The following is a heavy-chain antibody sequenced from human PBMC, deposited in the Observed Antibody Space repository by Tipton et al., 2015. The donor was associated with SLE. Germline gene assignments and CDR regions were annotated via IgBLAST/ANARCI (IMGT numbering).Heavy chain of an antibody. Sequence: SLRLSCAASGFTFSSYGMHWVRQAPGKGLEWVAFIRYDGSNKYYADSVKGRFTISRDNSKNTLYLQMNSLRAEDTAVYYCARETAQFYYYGMDVWGQGTTVTVSS. CDR2: IRYDGSNK. V-gene: IGHV3-30*02. J-gene: IGHJ6*02. CDR1: GFTFSSYG. CDR3: ARETAQFYYYGMDV.